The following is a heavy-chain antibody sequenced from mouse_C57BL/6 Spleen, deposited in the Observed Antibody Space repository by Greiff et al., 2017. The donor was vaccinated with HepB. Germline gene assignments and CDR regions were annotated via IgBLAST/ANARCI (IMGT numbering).Heavy chain of an antibody. CDR1: GFTFSSYA. D-gene: IGHD2-3*01. CDR3: ASYDGYYFDY. Sequence: DVQLQESGGGLVKPGGSLKLSCAASGFTFSSYAMSWVRQTPEKRLEWVATISDGGSYTYYPDNVKGRFTISRDNAKNNLYLQMSHLKSEDTAMYYCASYDGYYFDYWGQGTTLTVSS. CDR2: ISDGGSYT. J-gene: IGHJ2*01. V-gene: IGHV5-4*01.